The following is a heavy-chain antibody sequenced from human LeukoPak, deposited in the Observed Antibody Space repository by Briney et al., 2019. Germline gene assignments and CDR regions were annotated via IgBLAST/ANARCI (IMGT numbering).Heavy chain of an antibody. D-gene: IGHD1-26*01. Sequence: GGSLRLSCAASGFTFSSYSMNWVRQAPGKGLEWVSYISSSSSTIYYADSVKGRFTISRDNAKNSLYLQMNSLRAEDTAVYYCARGRWWELPDYWGQGTLVTVSS. CDR3: ARGRWWELPDY. J-gene: IGHJ4*02. V-gene: IGHV3-48*01. CDR1: GFTFSSYS. CDR2: ISSSSSTI.